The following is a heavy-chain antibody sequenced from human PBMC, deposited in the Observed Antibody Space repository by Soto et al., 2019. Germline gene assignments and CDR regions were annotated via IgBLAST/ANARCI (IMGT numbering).Heavy chain of an antibody. Sequence: GGLKRLSCAASGVKFVNHAMSWVRQAPGKGLEWVSAISGSGGSTYYADSVKGRFTISRDNSKNTLYLQMNSLRAEDTAVYYCAKSNSGYLFAYWGQGTLVTVSS. CDR3: AKSNSGYLFAY. D-gene: IGHD5-12*01. J-gene: IGHJ4*02. CDR2: ISGSGGST. CDR1: GVKFVNHA. V-gene: IGHV3-23*01.